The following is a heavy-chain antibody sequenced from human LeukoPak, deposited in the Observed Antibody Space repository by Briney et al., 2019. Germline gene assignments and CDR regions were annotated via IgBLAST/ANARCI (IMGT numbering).Heavy chain of an antibody. V-gene: IGHV1-3*03. J-gene: IGHJ6*03. CDR2: INAGNGNT. Sequence: ASVKVSCKASGYTFTGYYMHWVRQAPGQRLEWMGWINAGNGNTKYPQEFQDRVTITRDTSASTAYMELSSLRSEDMAVYYCARARYETRIWPKSRYDYYHYMDVWGKGTTVTVSS. CDR1: GYTFTGYY. CDR3: ARARYETRIWPKSRYDYYHYMDV. D-gene: IGHD3-3*01.